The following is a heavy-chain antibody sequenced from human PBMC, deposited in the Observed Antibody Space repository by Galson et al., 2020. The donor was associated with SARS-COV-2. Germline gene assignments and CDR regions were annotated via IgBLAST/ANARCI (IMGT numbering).Heavy chain of an antibody. D-gene: IGHD3-22*01. CDR1: GYTFTSYD. V-gene: IGHV1-8*01. Sequence: ASVTVSCKASGYTFTSYDINWVRQATGQGLAWMGWMNPNSGNTGHAQKFQGRVTMTRNTSISPAYMELSSLRSEDTAVYYCARGMFVTIIVVGIPTTDDFVDVWGKGTTVTVAA. CDR3: ARGMFVTIIVVGIPTTDDFVDV. J-gene: IGHJ6*04. CDR2: MNPNSGNT.